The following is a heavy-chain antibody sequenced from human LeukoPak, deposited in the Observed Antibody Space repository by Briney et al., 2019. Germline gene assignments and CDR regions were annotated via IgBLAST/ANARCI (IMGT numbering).Heavy chain of an antibody. D-gene: IGHD2-2*01. CDR2: IYYSGST. J-gene: IGHJ5*02. CDR1: GGSISSGDYY. Sequence: PSETLSLTCTVSGGSISSGDYYWSWIRQPPWKGLEWIGYIYYSGSTYYNPSLKSRVTISVDTSKNQFSLKLSSVTAADTAVYYCARGGETIVVVPAAIENNWFDPWGQGTLVTVSS. V-gene: IGHV4-30-4*08. CDR3: ARGGETIVVVPAAIENNWFDP.